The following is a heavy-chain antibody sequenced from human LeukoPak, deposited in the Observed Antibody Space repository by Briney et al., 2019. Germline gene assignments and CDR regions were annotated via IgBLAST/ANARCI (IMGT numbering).Heavy chain of an antibody. J-gene: IGHJ4*02. CDR3: ARATGLYTTGYYYDY. D-gene: IGHD3-9*01. Sequence: GGSLRLSCAASGFTFSSYWMSCVRQAPGKGLEWVANIKQDGSEKYYVDSVKGRFTISRDNAKNSLYLQMNSLRAEDTAVYYCARATGLYTTGYYYDYWGQGTLVTVSS. CDR2: IKQDGSEK. CDR1: GFTFSSYW. V-gene: IGHV3-7*01.